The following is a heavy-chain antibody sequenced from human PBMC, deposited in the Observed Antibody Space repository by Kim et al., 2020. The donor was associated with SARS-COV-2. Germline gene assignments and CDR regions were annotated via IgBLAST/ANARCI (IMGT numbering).Heavy chain of an antibody. Sequence: ICSANSVKGLCTISRDNAKNSLYLQMNSLGAEDTAVYYCASSRGYYFDYWGQGALVTVSS. CDR2: I. V-gene: IGHV3-48*03. J-gene: IGHJ4*02. CDR3: ASSRGYYFDY. D-gene: IGHD3-16*01.